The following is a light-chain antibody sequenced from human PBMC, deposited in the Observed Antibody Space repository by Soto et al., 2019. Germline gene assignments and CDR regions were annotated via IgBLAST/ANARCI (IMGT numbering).Light chain of an antibody. CDR2: GAS. V-gene: IGKV3-15*01. J-gene: IGKJ4*01. CDR3: QQYNNWHSLT. CDR1: QSVHTF. Sequence: EILLTQSPDTLSRSPGEGASLSWGASQSVHTFLAWYQQKPGQAPRLLIYGASTRATGIPFNFIGSGSATEFTLNISSLKSEDFAVYYCQQYNNWHSLTFGGGTQVDIK.